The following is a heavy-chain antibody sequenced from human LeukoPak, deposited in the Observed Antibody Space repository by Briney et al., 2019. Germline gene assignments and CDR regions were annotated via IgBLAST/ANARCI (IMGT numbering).Heavy chain of an antibody. V-gene: IGHV3-66*02. CDR2: IYGGGAA. CDR1: GINVSTNY. J-gene: IGHJ4*02. D-gene: IGHD6-13*01. Sequence: GGSLRLSCAASGINVSTNYMTWIRQAPGKGLEWVSLIYGGGAAYYAESVRGRFIISRDNSKNSLFLQMNSLRAEDTAVYYCVSSSGQQLIPYDYWGQGTHVAVSS. CDR3: VSSSGQQLIPYDY.